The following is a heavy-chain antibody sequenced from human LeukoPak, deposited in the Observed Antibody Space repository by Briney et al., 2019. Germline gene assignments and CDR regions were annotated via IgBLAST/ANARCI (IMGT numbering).Heavy chain of an antibody. J-gene: IGHJ4*02. V-gene: IGHV3-64D*06. D-gene: IGHD3-9*01. CDR2: ITNNGGSA. CDR3: VIVRGYFDSSGSDY. Sequence: GGSLRLSCSASGFTFSSYTIHWVRQAPGKGLEFVSAITNNGGSAYYADSVKGRFTISRDNSKNTVYLQMSSLRAEDTAVYYCVIVRGYFDSSGSDYWGQGTLVTVSS. CDR1: GFTFSSYT.